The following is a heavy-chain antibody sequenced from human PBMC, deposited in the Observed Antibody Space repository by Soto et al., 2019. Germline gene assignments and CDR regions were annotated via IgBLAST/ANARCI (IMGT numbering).Heavy chain of an antibody. V-gene: IGHV1-69*13. CDR1: GGTFSSYS. CDR3: ARDQGYFSGYNWELDAFDI. J-gene: IGHJ3*02. CDR2: IIPIFGTA. D-gene: IGHD1-20*01. Sequence: SVKVSCKASGGTFSSYSISWVRQAPGQGLEWMGGIIPIFGTANYAQKFQGRVTITADESTSTAYMELRSLRSDDTAVYYCARDQGYFSGYNWELDAFDIWGQGK.